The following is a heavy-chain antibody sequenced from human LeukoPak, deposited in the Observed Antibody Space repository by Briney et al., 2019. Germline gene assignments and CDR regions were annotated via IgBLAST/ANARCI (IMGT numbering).Heavy chain of an antibody. Sequence: SVKVSCKASGGTFSSYAISWVRQAPGQGLEWMGRIIPILGIANYAQKFQGRVTITADKSTSTAYMELSSLRSEDTALYYCAKDDSYCTNGVCQTPYYGMDVWGQGTTVTVSS. D-gene: IGHD2-8*01. CDR3: AKDDSYCTNGVCQTPYYGMDV. V-gene: IGHV1-69*04. CDR2: IIPILGIA. J-gene: IGHJ6*02. CDR1: GGTFSSYA.